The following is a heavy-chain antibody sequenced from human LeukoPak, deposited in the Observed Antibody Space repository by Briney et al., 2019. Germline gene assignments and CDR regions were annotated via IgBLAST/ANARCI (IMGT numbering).Heavy chain of an antibody. J-gene: IGHJ3*01. D-gene: IGHD5-24*01. CDR3: ARDGSNSHAFDV. Sequence: GGSLRLSCAASRFTFNSYWMHWVRQAPGKGLVWVSRIVGDGSYTNYADSVKGRFTISRDNAKNTLFLQMNSLRAEDTAVYYCARDGSNSHAFDVWGLGTMVTVSS. V-gene: IGHV3-74*01. CDR2: IVGDGSYT. CDR1: RFTFNSYW.